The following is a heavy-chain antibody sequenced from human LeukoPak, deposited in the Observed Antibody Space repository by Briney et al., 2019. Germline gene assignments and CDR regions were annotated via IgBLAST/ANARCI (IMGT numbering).Heavy chain of an antibody. CDR2: IRYDGDNK. Sequence: TGGSLRLTCAASGFTFSSYGMHWVRQAPGKGLGWVAFIRYDGDNKYYADSVKGRFTISRDNSKNTLYLQMKSLRAEDTAVYYCAKDLRSLEWLHVYFDYWGQGTLVTVSS. V-gene: IGHV3-30*02. CDR3: AKDLRSLEWLHVYFDY. CDR1: GFTFSSYG. D-gene: IGHD3-3*01. J-gene: IGHJ4*02.